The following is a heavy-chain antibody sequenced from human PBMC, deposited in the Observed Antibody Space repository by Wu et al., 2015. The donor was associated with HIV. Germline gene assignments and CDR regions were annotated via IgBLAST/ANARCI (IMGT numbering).Heavy chain of an antibody. CDR3: ARPRTYYYDNSGYYYLDDAFDI. J-gene: IGHJ3*02. CDR1: GYTFTTYG. D-gene: IGHD3-22*01. V-gene: IGHV1-18*03. CDR2: ITPYNGNT. Sequence: QVQLVQSGAEVKKPGASVKVSCKASGYTFTTYGISWVRQAPGQGLEWMGWITPYNGNTNYAQKFQGRVTMTTDTSTSTAYMELRSLRSDDMAVYYCARPRTYYYDNSGYYYLDDAFDIWGQGTMVTVSS.